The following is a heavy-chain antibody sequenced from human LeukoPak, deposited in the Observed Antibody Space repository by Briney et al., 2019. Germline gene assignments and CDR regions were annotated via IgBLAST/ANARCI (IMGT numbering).Heavy chain of an antibody. D-gene: IGHD6-13*01. V-gene: IGHV3-49*04. Sequence: GGSLRLSCTASGFTFGDYAMSWVRQAPGKGLEWVGFIRSKAYGGTTEYAASVKGRFTISRDDSKSIAYLQMNSLKIEDTAVYYCTRAVSVYSSSWYVLGYWGQGTLVTVSS. CDR2: IRSKAYGGTT. J-gene: IGHJ4*02. CDR3: TRAVSVYSSSWYVLGY. CDR1: GFTFGDYA.